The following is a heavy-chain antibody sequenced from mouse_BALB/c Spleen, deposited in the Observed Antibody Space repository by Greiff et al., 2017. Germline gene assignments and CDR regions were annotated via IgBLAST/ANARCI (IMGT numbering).Heavy chain of an antibody. J-gene: IGHJ1*01. D-gene: IGHD4-1*01. CDR3: ARGGKLGRYFDV. CDR2: IYPGDGDT. V-gene: IGHV1-80*01. CDR1: GYAFSSYW. Sequence: LQESGAELVRPGSSVKISCKASGYAFSSYWMNWVKQRPGQGLEWIGQIYPGDGDTNYNGKFKGKATLTADKSSSTAYMQLSSLTSEDSAVYFCARGGKLGRYFDVWGAGTTVTVSS.